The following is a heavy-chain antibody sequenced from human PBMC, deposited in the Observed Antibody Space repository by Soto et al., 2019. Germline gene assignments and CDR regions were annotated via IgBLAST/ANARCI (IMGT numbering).Heavy chain of an antibody. Sequence: GGSLRLSCTASGFALIDYMSWIRQAPGRGLECVSYISGSGTAIYTADSVKGRFTVSKDDAKNSLYLQMNSLRAEDTAVYYCAKIGDILTGYYTTTNFDYWGQGTLVTVSS. CDR3: AKIGDILTGYYTTTNFDY. V-gene: IGHV3-11*01. J-gene: IGHJ4*02. CDR1: GFALIDY. D-gene: IGHD3-9*01. CDR2: ISGSGTAI.